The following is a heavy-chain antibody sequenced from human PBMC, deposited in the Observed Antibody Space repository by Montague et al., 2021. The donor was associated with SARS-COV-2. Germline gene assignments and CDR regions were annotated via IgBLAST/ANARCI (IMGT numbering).Heavy chain of an antibody. CDR3: ARHGLAGITIVGVVTSGGGFDL. D-gene: IGHD3-3*01. V-gene: IGHV4-39*01. J-gene: IGHJ3*01. CDR1: GGSISSSSYY. CDR2: IYYSGST. Sequence: SETLSLTCTVSGGSISSSSYYWGWIRQPPGQGLEWIGGIYYSGSTYFGPSLKSRVTISVDTSKNQFSLKLSSVTAADTAVYYCARHGLAGITIVGVVTSGGGFDLWGQGTMVTVSS.